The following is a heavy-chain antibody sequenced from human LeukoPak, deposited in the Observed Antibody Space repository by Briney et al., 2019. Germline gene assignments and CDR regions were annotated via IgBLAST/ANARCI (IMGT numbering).Heavy chain of an antibody. CDR1: GGSISSYY. Sequence: SETLSLTCTVSGGSISSYYWSWIRQPAGKGLEWIGRIYTSGSTNYNPSLKSRVTMSVDTSKNQFSLKLSSVTAADTAVYYCARDVYYYGSGSPTGFDYWGQGTLVTVSS. J-gene: IGHJ4*02. CDR2: IYTSGST. D-gene: IGHD3-10*01. V-gene: IGHV4-4*07. CDR3: ARDVYYYGSGSPTGFDY.